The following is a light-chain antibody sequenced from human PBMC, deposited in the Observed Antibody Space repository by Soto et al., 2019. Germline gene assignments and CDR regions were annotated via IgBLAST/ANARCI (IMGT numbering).Light chain of an antibody. CDR1: QSVSSSY. V-gene: IGKV3-20*01. Sequence: GERATLSCRASQSVSSSYLAWYQQTPGQAPRLLIYSTSSRATGIPDRFSGSGSGTDFTLTISRLEPEDFAVYYCQQYGMSPRTFGQGTKVDIK. CDR2: STS. CDR3: QQYGMSPRT. J-gene: IGKJ1*01.